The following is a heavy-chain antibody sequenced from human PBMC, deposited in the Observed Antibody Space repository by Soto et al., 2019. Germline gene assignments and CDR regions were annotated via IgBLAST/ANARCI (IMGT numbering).Heavy chain of an antibody. CDR2: ISGSGGST. CDR1: AFTFSSYA. V-gene: IGHV3-23*01. Sequence: GGSLSLSCAASAFTFSSYAFSWVRHSPGKWLDLVSAISGSGGSTYYADSVKGRFTISRDNSKNTLYLQMNSLRAEDTAVYYCAKDKKGDDFWSGSISNWFDHWGQGTMVTVSS. CDR3: AKDKKGDDFWSGSISNWFDH. J-gene: IGHJ5*02. D-gene: IGHD3-3*01.